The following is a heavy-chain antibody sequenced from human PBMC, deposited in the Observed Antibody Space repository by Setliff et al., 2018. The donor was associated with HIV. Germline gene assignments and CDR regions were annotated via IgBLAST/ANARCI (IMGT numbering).Heavy chain of an antibody. CDR3: ARSASNYLHAMDV. CDR2: LSTTGTNI. CDR1: GFTVTTYW. V-gene: IGHV3-48*04. J-gene: IGHJ6*02. Sequence: GGSLRLSWAASGFTVTTYWMSWVRQAPGKGLEWISKLSTTGTNIHYADSVKGRFAISRDNAKNSLFLQMSSLRVEDTAVYYCARSASNYLHAMDVWGQGTTVTVSS. D-gene: IGHD1-7*01.